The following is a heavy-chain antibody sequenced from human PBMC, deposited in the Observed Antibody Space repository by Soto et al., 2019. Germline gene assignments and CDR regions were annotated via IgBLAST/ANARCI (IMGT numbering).Heavy chain of an antibody. Sequence: EVLLVESGGGLVQPGRSLRLSCAASGFTFDDYAMHWVRQAPGKGLEWVSGISWNSGSIGYADSVKGRFTISRDNAKNSLYLQMNSLRAEDTALYYCAKAAGIAAAGTGNWFDPWGQGTLVTVSS. CDR1: GFTFDDYA. D-gene: IGHD6-13*01. V-gene: IGHV3-9*01. CDR2: ISWNSGSI. CDR3: AKAAGIAAAGTGNWFDP. J-gene: IGHJ5*02.